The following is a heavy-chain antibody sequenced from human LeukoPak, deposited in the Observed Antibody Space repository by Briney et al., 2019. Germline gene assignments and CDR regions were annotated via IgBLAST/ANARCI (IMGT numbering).Heavy chain of an antibody. J-gene: IGHJ4*02. CDR1: GGSISSSSYY. D-gene: IGHD3-10*01. V-gene: IGHV4-39*01. CDR2: IYYSGST. CDR3: ARTRYYYNSRSYGAPYYFDY. Sequence: SETLSLTCTVSGGSISSSSYYWGWIRQPPGKGLESIGSIYYSGSTYYNPSLKSRVTISVDTSKNQFSLKLSSVTAADTAVYYCARTRYYYNSRSYGAPYYFDYWGQGTLVTVSS.